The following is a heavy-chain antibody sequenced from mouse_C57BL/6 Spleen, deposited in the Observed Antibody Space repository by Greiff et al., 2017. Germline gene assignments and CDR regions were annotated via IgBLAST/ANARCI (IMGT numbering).Heavy chain of an antibody. CDR3: TRRLRSYWYFDV. CDR1: GYTFTDYE. J-gene: IGHJ1*03. Sequence: VQLQQSGAELVRPGASVTLSCKASGYTFTDYEMHWVKQTPVHGLEWIGAIDPETGGTAYNQKFKGKAILTADKFSSTAYMGLRSLTSEDSAFYYCTRRLRSYWYFDVWGTGTTVTVSS. D-gene: IGHD1-1*01. CDR2: IDPETGGT. V-gene: IGHV1-15*01.